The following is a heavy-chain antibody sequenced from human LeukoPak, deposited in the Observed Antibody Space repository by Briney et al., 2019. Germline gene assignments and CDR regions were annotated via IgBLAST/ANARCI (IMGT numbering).Heavy chain of an antibody. CDR1: GFAFNTYA. J-gene: IGHJ5*02. D-gene: IGHD2-2*02. V-gene: IGHV3-21*01. CDR2: INHHSGFI. Sequence: GGSLRLSCAASGFAFNTYAMNWVRQAPGKGLEWVSSINHHSGFIYYADSVKGRFTISRDNAQSSLYLEMNSLRAEDTAVYYCARDHRYKKPSLAYRRFDLWGPGTLVTVSS. CDR3: ARDHRYKKPSLAYRRFDL.